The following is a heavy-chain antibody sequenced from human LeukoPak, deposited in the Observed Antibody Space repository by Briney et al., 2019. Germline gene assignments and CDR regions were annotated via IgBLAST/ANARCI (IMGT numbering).Heavy chain of an antibody. CDR2: ISYDGSNK. J-gene: IGHJ3*02. CDR1: ASRFAFNSYG. V-gene: IGHV3-30*19. CDR3: ARDPDIVVVPAAIQGAFDI. Sequence: QAGGSLRLSCAASASRFAFNSYGIHWVRQAPGKGLEWVALISYDGSNKYYADSVKGRFTISRDNSKNTLYLQMNSLRAEDTAVYYCARDPDIVVVPAAIQGAFDIWGQGTMVTVSS. D-gene: IGHD2-2*02.